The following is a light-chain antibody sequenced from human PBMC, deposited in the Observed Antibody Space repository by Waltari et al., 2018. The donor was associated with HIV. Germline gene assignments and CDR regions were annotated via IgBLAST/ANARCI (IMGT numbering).Light chain of an antibody. CDR3: QEYEKWPLT. V-gene: IGKV3-15*01. Sequence: SPSALSVSPGERVTLSCRASQNISTSLAWYQQKPGQSPRLLIYDASARATGVPARFSGSGSGTEFTLHISALQSEDLAVYFCQEYEKWPLTFGPGSKVNIK. CDR2: DAS. J-gene: IGKJ3*01. CDR1: QNISTS.